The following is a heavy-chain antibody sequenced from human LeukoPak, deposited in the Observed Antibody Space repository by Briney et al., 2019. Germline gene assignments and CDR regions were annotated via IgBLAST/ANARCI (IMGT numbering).Heavy chain of an antibody. J-gene: IGHJ6*02. CDR3: AREISGYRYGMDV. Sequence: GGSLRLPCAASGFTFSSYSMNWVRQAPGKGLEWVSSISSSSSYIYYADSVKGRFTISRDNAKNSLYLQMNSLRAEDTAVYYCAREISGYRYGMDVWGQGTTVTVSS. V-gene: IGHV3-21*01. D-gene: IGHD3-22*01. CDR2: ISSSSSYI. CDR1: GFTFSSYS.